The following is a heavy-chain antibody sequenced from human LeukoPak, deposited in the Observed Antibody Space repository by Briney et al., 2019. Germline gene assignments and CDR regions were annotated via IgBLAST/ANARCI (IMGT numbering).Heavy chain of an antibody. J-gene: IGHJ4*02. Sequence: SETLSLTCAVYGGSFSGYYWSWIRQPPGKGLGWIGEINHSGSTNYNPSLKSRVTISVDTSKNQFSLKLSSVTAADTAVYYCARGRVWGSYRQNFDYWGQGTLVTVSS. CDR2: INHSGST. CDR1: GGSFSGYY. D-gene: IGHD3-16*02. CDR3: ARGRVWGSYRQNFDY. V-gene: IGHV4-34*01.